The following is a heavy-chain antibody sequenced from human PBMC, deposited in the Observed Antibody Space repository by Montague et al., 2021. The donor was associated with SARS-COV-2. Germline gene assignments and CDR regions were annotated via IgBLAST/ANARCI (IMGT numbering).Heavy chain of an antibody. J-gene: IGHJ6*02. V-gene: IGHV4-61*02. CDR3: AAGRLINDSEWNYPYYYYGMHV. CDR1: GASISSTNYY. CDR2: IYSSGVT. Sequence: TLSLTCTVSGASISSTNYYWSWIRQPAGKGLEWIGRIYSSGVTNYNPSLKSRVSISIDTSKNEFSLKLSSVTAADTAVYYCAAGRLINDSEWNYPYYYYGMHVWGQGTTVAVSS. D-gene: IGHD1-7*01.